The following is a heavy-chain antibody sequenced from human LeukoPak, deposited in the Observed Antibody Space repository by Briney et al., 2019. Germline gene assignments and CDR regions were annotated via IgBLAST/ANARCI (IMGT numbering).Heavy chain of an antibody. CDR3: ARAIAPHSGSYLFY. Sequence: SVKVSCKASGGTFSSYAISWVRQAPGQGLEWMGRMIPIFGTANYAQKFQGRVTITTDESTSTAYMELSSLRSEDTAVYYCARAIAPHSGSYLFYWGQGTLVTVSS. D-gene: IGHD1-26*01. CDR2: MIPIFGTA. V-gene: IGHV1-69*05. J-gene: IGHJ4*02. CDR1: GGTFSSYA.